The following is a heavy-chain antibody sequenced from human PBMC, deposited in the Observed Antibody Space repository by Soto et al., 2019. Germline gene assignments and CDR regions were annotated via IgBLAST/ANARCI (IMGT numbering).Heavy chain of an antibody. CDR2: ISAYNGDT. CDR3: XXXXXXXXXYYGMDV. J-gene: IGHJ6*02. V-gene: IGHV1-18*01. CDR1: GYTFTTYG. Sequence: QVQLVQSGDEVKKPGASVKVSCKASGYTFTTYGISWVRQAPGQGLEWMGWISAYNGDTKYAQNVQDRVSMTTDTXXXXXXXXXXXXXXXXXXXXXXXXXXXXXXXYYGMDVWGQGTTVTX.